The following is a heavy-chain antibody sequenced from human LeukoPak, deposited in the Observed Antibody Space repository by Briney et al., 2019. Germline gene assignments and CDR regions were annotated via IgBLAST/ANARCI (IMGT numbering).Heavy chain of an antibody. D-gene: IGHD4-23*01. CDR3: ARTAGGNSYFYYMDV. CDR1: GFSLSTSGMC. V-gene: IGHV2-70*11. Sequence: SGPTLANPTPTLILTCTFSGFSLSTSGMCVSWIRQPPGKALEWLARIDWDDDKYYSTYLKTRLTISKDTSKNQVVLTMTNVNPEDTATYYCARTAGGNSYFYYMDVWGEGTTVTVSS. J-gene: IGHJ6*03. CDR2: IDWDDDK.